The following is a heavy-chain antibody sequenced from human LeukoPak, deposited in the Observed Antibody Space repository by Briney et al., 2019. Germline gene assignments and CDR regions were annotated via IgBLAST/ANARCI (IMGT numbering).Heavy chain of an antibody. CDR1: GGSISSGSYY. CDR2: IYTSGST. J-gene: IGHJ3*02. Sequence: SQTLSLTCTVSGGSISSGSYYWSWIRQPAGKGLECIGRIYTSGSTNYNPSLKSRVTISVDTSKNQFSLKLSSVTAADTAVYYCTRVRRGYYDSSGYEDAFDIWGQGTMVTVSS. D-gene: IGHD3-22*01. V-gene: IGHV4-61*02. CDR3: TRVRRGYYDSSGYEDAFDI.